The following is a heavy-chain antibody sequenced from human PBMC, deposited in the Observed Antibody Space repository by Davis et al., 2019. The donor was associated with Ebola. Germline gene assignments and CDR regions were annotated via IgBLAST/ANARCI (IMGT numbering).Heavy chain of an antibody. Sequence: MPSEILSLTCAVSGGSISSYYWSWIRQPPGKGLEWIGEINHSGSTNYNPSLKSRVTISVDTSKNQFSLKLSSVTAADTAVYYCARMKVLLWFGTLDYWGQGTLVTVSS. CDR3: ARMKVLLWFGTLDY. CDR2: INHSGST. CDR1: GGSISSYY. V-gene: IGHV4-34*01. J-gene: IGHJ4*02. D-gene: IGHD3-10*01.